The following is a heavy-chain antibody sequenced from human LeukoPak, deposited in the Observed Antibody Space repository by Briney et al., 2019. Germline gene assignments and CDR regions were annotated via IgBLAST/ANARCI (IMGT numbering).Heavy chain of an antibody. D-gene: IGHD6-19*01. J-gene: IGHJ4*02. V-gene: IGHV3-48*03. CDR1: GFTLSSYE. CDR2: ISGSGTTI. CDR3: ARSVQWLSY. Sequence: PGGSLRLSCVASGFTLSSYEMSWLRQSPGKGLEWVSFISGSGTTIYYADSVKGRFTISRDNAKNSLYLQMNSLRAEDTAVYYCARSVQWLSYWGQGTLVTVSS.